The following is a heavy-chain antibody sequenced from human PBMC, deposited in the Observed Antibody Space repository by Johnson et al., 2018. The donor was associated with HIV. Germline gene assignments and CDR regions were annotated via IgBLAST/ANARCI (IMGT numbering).Heavy chain of an antibody. V-gene: IGHV3-23*04. CDR1: GFTFSSYA. J-gene: IGHJ3*01. D-gene: IGHD1-26*01. CDR3: ASGGPLSGSDECCFDV. CDR2: LSGSGDSA. Sequence: EVQLVESGGRVVWPGGSLRLSCAASGFTFSSYAMSWVRQAPGKGLEWVSALSGSGDSAYYADSVKGRFTISRDNSKNTLCLQMNSLRVEDTPVSSCASGGPLSGSDECCFDVWGQGTMVTVSS.